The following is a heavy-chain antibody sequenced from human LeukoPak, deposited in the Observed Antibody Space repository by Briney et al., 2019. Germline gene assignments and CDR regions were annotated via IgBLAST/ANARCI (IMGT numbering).Heavy chain of an antibody. CDR2: ISGSGGST. CDR3: AKDYCSGGSCYYFDY. V-gene: IGHV3-23*01. D-gene: IGHD2-15*01. CDR1: GFTFSSYA. Sequence: GGSLRLSCAASGFTFSSYAMSWVRQAPGKGLEWVSAISGSGGSTYYADSVKGRFTISRDNSKNTLYLQMNSLRAEDTAVYYCAKDYCSGGSCYYFDYWGQGTLVTVSS. J-gene: IGHJ4*02.